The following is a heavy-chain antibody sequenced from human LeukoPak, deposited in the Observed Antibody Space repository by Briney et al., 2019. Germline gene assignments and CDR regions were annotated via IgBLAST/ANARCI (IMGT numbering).Heavy chain of an antibody. J-gene: IGHJ5*02. Sequence: ASVKVSCKASGYTLTGYYMHWVRQAPGQGLEWMGWINPNSGGTNYAQKFQGWVTMTRDTSISTAYMELSRLRSEDTAVYYCARGPLGHNWFDPWGQGTLVTVSS. D-gene: IGHD3-10*01. CDR3: ARGPLGHNWFDP. V-gene: IGHV1-2*04. CDR2: INPNSGGT. CDR1: GYTLTGYY.